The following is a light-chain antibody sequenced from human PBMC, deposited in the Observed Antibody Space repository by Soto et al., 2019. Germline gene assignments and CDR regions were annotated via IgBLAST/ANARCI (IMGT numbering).Light chain of an antibody. CDR1: QGIGNY. V-gene: IGKV1-27*01. Sequence: DIPMTQSPSSLSASVGDRVTITCRASQGIGNYLAWYQQKPGKVPNLLIYAASTLQSGVQSRFSGSGPGTEFTTTISSLQPEDVATLFCQQYNGAPWTFGQGTKVEVQ. CDR3: QQYNGAPWT. J-gene: IGKJ1*01. CDR2: AAS.